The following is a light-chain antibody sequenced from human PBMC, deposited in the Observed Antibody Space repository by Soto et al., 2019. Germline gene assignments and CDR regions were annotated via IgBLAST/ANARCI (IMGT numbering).Light chain of an antibody. CDR2: DAY. CDR3: QQYGSSPPST. Sequence: ESVLTQSPGTLSLSPGERASLSCRASQSVSSNYLAWYQQKPGQAPRLLIYDAYTRATGIPDRFSGSGSGTDFPLTISRLEPEDFAVYYCQQYGSSPPSTFGQGTKLQIK. V-gene: IGKV3-20*01. CDR1: QSVSSNY. J-gene: IGKJ2*01.